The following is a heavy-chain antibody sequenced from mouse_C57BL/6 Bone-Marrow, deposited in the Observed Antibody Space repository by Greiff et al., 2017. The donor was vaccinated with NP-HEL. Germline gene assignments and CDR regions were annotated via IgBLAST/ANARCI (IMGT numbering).Heavy chain of an antibody. CDR1: GYTFTSYW. D-gene: IGHD3-1*01. J-gene: IGHJ3*01. CDR2: IHPNSGST. CDR3: ARGRALAWFAY. Sequence: QVQLQQPGAELVKPGASVKLSCKASGYTFTSYWMHWVKQRPGQGLEWIGMIHPNSGSTNYNEKFKSKATLTVDKSSSTAYMQLSSLTSEDSAVYDCARGRALAWFAYWGQGTLVTVSA. V-gene: IGHV1-64*01.